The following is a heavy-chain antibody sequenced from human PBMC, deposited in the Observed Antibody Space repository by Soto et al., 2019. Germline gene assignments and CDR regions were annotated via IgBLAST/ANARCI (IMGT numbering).Heavy chain of an antibody. J-gene: IGHJ4*02. CDR1: GGSMRYYY. CDR3: ARQLCLWQPLDY. Sequence: SETLSLTCSVSGGSMRYYYWSWIRQSPGKGPEWIGYIYYSGNTNYNPSLKSRVTISVDMPKSLFSLKLNSVTAADTAVYYCARQLCLWQPLDYWGRGTLVTVSS. V-gene: IGHV4-59*01. CDR2: IYYSGNT. D-gene: IGHD1-1*01.